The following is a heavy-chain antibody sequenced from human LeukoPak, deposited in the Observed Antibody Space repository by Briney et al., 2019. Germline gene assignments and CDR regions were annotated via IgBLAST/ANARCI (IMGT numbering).Heavy chain of an antibody. J-gene: IGHJ5*02. V-gene: IGHV1-18*01. CDR1: GYTFTSYG. Sequence: ASVKVSCKASGYTFTSYGISWVRQAPGQGLEWMGWISAYNGNTNYAQKLQGRVTMTTDTSTSTAYMELRSLRSDDTAVYYCARDSTYYDLWSGHNWFDPWGQGTLVTVSS. D-gene: IGHD3-3*01. CDR3: ARDSTYYDLWSGHNWFDP. CDR2: ISAYNGNT.